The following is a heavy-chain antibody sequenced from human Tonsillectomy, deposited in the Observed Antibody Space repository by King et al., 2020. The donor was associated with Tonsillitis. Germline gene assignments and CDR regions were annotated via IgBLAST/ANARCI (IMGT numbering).Heavy chain of an antibody. V-gene: IGHV4-34*01. CDR1: GGSFSGYY. CDR2: INHSGST. CDR3: ARDYYDSSGPVY. D-gene: IGHD3-22*01. Sequence: VQLQQWGAGLLKPSETLSLTCAVYGGSFSGYYWSWIRQPPGKGLEWIGEINHSGSTNYNPYLKSRVTISVDTSKNQFSLKLSSVTAADTAVYYCARDYYDSSGPVYWGQGTLVTVSS. J-gene: IGHJ4*02.